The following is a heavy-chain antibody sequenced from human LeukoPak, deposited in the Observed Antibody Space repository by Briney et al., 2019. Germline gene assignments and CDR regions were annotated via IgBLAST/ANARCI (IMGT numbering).Heavy chain of an antibody. Sequence: PGGSLRLSCAASGFTFSSYWMSWVRQAPGKGLEWVANIKQDGSEKYYVDSVKGRFTISRDNAKNSLYLQMNSLRAEDTAVYYCARGGYYDYVWGSYPTEFYYFDYWGQGTLVTVSS. J-gene: IGHJ4*02. CDR1: GFTFSSYW. V-gene: IGHV3-7*01. CDR2: IKQDGSEK. CDR3: ARGGYYDYVWGSYPTEFYYFDY. D-gene: IGHD3-16*02.